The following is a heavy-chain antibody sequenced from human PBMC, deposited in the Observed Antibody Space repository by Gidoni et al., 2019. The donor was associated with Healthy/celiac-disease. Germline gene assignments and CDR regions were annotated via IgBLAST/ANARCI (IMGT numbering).Heavy chain of an antibody. CDR3: AKHDSSGYYYGGAFDI. J-gene: IGHJ3*02. CDR2: ISGSGGRT. D-gene: IGHD3-22*01. Sequence: EVQLLESGGGLEQPGGSLRLSCAASGFTFSNYDMRWVRQAPGKGLEWVSTISGSGGRTHYADSVKGRFTISRDNSKNTLYLQMNSLRAEDTAVYYCAKHDSSGYYYGGAFDIWGQGTMVTVSS. CDR1: GFTFSNYD. V-gene: IGHV3-23*01.